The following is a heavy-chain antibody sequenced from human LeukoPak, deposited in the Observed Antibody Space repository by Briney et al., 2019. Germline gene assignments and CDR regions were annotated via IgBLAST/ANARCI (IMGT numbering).Heavy chain of an antibody. J-gene: IGHJ4*02. CDR3: ARGRDGYNFLNRGEYYYFDY. D-gene: IGHD5-24*01. CDR2: IYINGIT. CDR1: VDSITNYY. Sequence: PSETLSLTCSVSVDSITNYYWNWIRHPAGKGLEWIGRIYINGITNYNPSLKSRVTISVDTSKNQFSLRLNSVTAADTAMYYCARGRDGYNFLNRGEYYYFDYWGQGTLITVSS. V-gene: IGHV4-4*07.